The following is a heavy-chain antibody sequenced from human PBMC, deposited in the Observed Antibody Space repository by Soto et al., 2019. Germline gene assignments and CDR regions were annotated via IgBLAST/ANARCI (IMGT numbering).Heavy chain of an antibody. Sequence: EVQLLESGGGLVQPGGSLRLSCAASGFTFSSYAMSWVRQAPGKGLEWVSAISGSGGSTYYADSVKGRFTISRDNSKNTLYLQMTSLRAEDTAVYYCAKDLFSGGSCYSPGMDVWGQGTTVTVSS. CDR3: AKDLFSGGSCYSPGMDV. CDR1: GFTFSSYA. D-gene: IGHD2-15*01. J-gene: IGHJ6*02. CDR2: ISGSGGST. V-gene: IGHV3-23*01.